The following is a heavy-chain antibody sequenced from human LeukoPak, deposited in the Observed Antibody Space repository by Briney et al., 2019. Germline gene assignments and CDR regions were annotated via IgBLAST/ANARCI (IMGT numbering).Heavy chain of an antibody. Sequence: SETLSLTCAVSGGSLSGSYCTWVRQSPGEGLEWIGEINHSRRTNYNPSLQRRVTISLDTTRSQFSLILRSVTAADTAVYYCARDPCSSINCPLRFWGQGTLVTVSS. CDR3: ARDPCSSINCPLRF. CDR1: GGSLSGSY. CDR2: INHSRRT. D-gene: IGHD2-2*01. V-gene: IGHV4-34*01. J-gene: IGHJ4*02.